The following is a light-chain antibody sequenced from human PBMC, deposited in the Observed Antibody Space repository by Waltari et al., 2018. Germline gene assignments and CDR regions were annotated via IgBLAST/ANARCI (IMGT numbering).Light chain of an antibody. CDR1: RSDVGGFNS. V-gene: IGLV2-11*01. Sequence: QSALTQPRSVSGSPGQSVTISCTGTRSDVGGFNSVSWYQQPPCKAPNLMIYDVSKRPSGVPDRFSGSKSGNTASLTISGLQAEDEADYYCCSYAGSYTFVVFGGGTKLTVL. J-gene: IGLJ2*01. CDR2: DVS. CDR3: CSYAGSYTFVV.